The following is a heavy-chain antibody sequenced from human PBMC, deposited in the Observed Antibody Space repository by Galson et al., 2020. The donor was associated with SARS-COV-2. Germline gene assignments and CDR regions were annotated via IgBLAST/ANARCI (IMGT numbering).Heavy chain of an antibody. CDR3: AREPITVVTPLFDY. D-gene: IGHD2-21*02. CDR2: INSDGSST. CDR1: GFTFSSYW. V-gene: IGHV3-74*01. Sequence: SCAASGFTFSSYWMHWVRQAPGKGLVWVSRINSDGSSTSYADSVKGRFTISRDNAKNTLYLQMNSLRAEDTAVYYCAREPITVVTPLFDYWGQGTLVTVSS. J-gene: IGHJ4*02.